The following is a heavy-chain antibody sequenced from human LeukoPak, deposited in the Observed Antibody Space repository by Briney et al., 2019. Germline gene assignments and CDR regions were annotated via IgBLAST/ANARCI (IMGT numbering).Heavy chain of an antibody. CDR1: SNSW. CDR2: INSDGSSA. V-gene: IGHV3-74*01. D-gene: IGHD3-3*01. J-gene: IGHJ4*02. CDR3: ATVLSYDLALFDY. Sequence: GGSLRLSCAASSNSWLHWVRQVPGKGLVWVSRINSDGSSASYADSVKGRFTISRDNAKNTLYLQMNSLRAEDTAVYYCATVLSYDLALFDYWGQGTQVSVSS.